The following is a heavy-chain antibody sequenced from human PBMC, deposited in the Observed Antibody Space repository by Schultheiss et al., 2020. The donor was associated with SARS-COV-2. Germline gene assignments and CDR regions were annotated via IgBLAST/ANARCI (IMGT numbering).Heavy chain of an antibody. CDR2: ISAYNGNT. CDR3: ASAGGLTPWDYGMDV. V-gene: IGHV1-18*01. Sequence: ASVKVSCKASGYTFTSYGISWVRQAPGQGLEWMGWISAYNGNTNYAQKLQGRVTMTTDTSTSTAYMELSRLRSDDTAVYYCASAGGLTPWDYGMDVWGQGTTVTVSS. CDR1: GYTFTSYG. J-gene: IGHJ6*02. D-gene: IGHD1-14*01.